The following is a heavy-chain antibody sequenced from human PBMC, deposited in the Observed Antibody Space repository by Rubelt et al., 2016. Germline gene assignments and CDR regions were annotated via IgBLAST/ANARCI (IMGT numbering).Heavy chain of an antibody. CDR2: IYYSGST. V-gene: IGHV4-39*07. J-gene: IGHJ5*02. D-gene: IGHD3-3*01. CDR3: ARDRHDFWSGYAGWRGFDP. Sequence: GLEWIGSIYYSGSTYYNPSLKSRVTISVDTSKNQFSLKLSSVTAADTAVYYCARDRHDFWSGYAGWRGFDPWGQGTLVTVSS.